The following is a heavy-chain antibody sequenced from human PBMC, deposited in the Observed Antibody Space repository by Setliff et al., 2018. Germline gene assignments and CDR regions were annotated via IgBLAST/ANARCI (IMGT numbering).Heavy chain of an antibody. V-gene: IGHV1-3*01. CDR3: ARIVCSSTSCSRFGY. D-gene: IGHD2-2*01. Sequence: ASVKVSCKASGDTSTTYAIHWVRQAPGQGLEWMGWINAGNGNIRYSQNFQGRVTITRDTSASTAYMELSSLTSEDTAIYYCARIVCSSTSCSRFGYWGQGTLVTVSS. CDR1: GDTSTTYA. CDR2: INAGNGNI. J-gene: IGHJ4*02.